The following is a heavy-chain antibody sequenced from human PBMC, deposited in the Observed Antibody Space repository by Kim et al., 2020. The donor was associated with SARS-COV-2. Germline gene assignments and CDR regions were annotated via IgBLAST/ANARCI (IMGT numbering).Heavy chain of an antibody. CDR1: GYTFNAHN. CDR2: VSPTTGGT. V-gene: IGHV1-2*02. D-gene: IGHD3-10*01. CDR3: ARVRDYGSGSHLAH. J-gene: IGHJ4*02. Sequence: ASVKVSCKASGYTFNAHNIHWVRQAPGQGLEWMGWVSPTTGGTIYAQNFQGRVTMTTDTSINTVYVDINTLRPDDTAVYFCARVRDYGSGSHLAHWGQGTLVSVSS.